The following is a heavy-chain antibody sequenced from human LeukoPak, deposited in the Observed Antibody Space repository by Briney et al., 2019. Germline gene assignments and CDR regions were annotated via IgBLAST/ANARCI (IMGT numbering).Heavy chain of an antibody. CDR2: IKSEADGGTA. CDR1: GLTFSTAW. Sequence: GGSLRLSCAVSGLTFSTAWMAWVRQSPEKGLEWVGRIKSEADGGTAEYGAPVTGRFTISRDDSINTIYLQMSSLKNEDTGVYYCTTAGKYSSSGTYWFDPWGQGTLVTVSS. J-gene: IGHJ5*02. CDR3: TTAGKYSSSGTYWFDP. V-gene: IGHV3-15*01. D-gene: IGHD6-13*01.